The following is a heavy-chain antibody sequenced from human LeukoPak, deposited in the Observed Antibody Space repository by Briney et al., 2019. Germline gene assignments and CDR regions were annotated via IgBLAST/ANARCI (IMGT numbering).Heavy chain of an antibody. V-gene: IGHV3-74*01. Sequence: GGSLRLSCAASGFTFSSYWMHWVRQAPGKGLVWVSRINSDGSSTSYADSVKGRFTISRDNAKTTLYLQMNSLRAEDTAVYYCARVRLYDDFDYWGQGTLVTVSS. D-gene: IGHD3-3*01. CDR1: GFTFSSYW. J-gene: IGHJ4*02. CDR3: ARVRLYDDFDY. CDR2: INSDGSST.